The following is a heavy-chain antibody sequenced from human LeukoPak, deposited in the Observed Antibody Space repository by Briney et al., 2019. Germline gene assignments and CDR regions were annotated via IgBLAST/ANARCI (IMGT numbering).Heavy chain of an antibody. V-gene: IGHV4-59*01. CDR2: IYYSGST. D-gene: IGHD3-10*01. CDR1: GGSISSYY. J-gene: IGHJ2*01. Sequence: SETLSLTCTVSGGSISSYYWSWIRQPPGRGLEWIGYIYYSGSTNYNPSLKSRVTISVDTSKNQFSLKLSSVTAADTAVYYCARQRITMVRGIKYWYFDLWGRGTLVTVPS. CDR3: ARQRITMVRGIKYWYFDL.